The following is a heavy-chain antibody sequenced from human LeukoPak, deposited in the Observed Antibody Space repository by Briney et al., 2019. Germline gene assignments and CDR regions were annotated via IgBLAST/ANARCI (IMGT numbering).Heavy chain of an antibody. CDR1: GFTFSSYA. Sequence: TGGSLRLSCAASGFTFSSYAMSWVRQARGKGLEWVSAISGSGGSTYYADSVKGRFTISRDNSKNTLYLQMNSLRAEDTAVYYCAEGKGGGYYAYYWGQGTLVTVSS. D-gene: IGHD3-3*01. J-gene: IGHJ4*02. V-gene: IGHV3-23*01. CDR2: ISGSGGST. CDR3: AEGKGGGYYAYY.